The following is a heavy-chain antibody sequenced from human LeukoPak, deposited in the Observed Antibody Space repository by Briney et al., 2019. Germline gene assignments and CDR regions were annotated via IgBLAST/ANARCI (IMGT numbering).Heavy chain of an antibody. CDR1: GGSISSGGYS. J-gene: IGHJ4*02. V-gene: IGHV4-30-2*01. Sequence: SETLSLTCAVSGGSISSGGYSWSWIRQPPGKGLEWIGYIYHSGSTYYNPSLKSRVTISVDRSKNQFSLKLSSVTAADTAVYYCARGDSEGYYDFEDCWGQGTLVTVSS. D-gene: IGHD3-22*01. CDR3: ARGDSEGYYDFEDC. CDR2: IYHSGST.